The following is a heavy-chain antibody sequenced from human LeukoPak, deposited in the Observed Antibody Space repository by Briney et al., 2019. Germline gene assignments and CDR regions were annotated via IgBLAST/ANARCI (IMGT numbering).Heavy chain of an antibody. Sequence: ASVKVSCKASGYTFTSYYMHWVRQAPGQGLEWMGIINPSGGSTSYAQKFQGRVTMTRDMSTSTVYMELSSLRSEDTAVYYCARENPPAAMDVWGKGTTVTISS. V-gene: IGHV1-46*01. CDR3: ARENPPAAMDV. CDR1: GYTFTSYY. CDR2: INPSGGST. J-gene: IGHJ6*03.